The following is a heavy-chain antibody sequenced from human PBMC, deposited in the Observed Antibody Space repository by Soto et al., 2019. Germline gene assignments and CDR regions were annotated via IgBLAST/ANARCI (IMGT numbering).Heavy chain of an antibody. CDR1: GYTFTGYY. D-gene: IGHD3-3*01. Sequence: ASVKVSCKASGYTFTGYYMHWVRQAPGQGLEWMGWINPNSGGTNYAQKFQGRVTMTRDTSISTAYMELSRLRSDDTAVYYCARVAPITIFGLEAGMDVWGQGTTVT. CDR3: ARVAPITIFGLEAGMDV. CDR2: INPNSGGT. V-gene: IGHV1-2*02. J-gene: IGHJ6*02.